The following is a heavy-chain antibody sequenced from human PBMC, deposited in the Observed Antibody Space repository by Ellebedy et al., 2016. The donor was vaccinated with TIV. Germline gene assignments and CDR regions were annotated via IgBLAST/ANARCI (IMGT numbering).Heavy chain of an antibody. CDR3: AKDVRYTTGWGGALDI. Sequence: GESLKISCAASGFTFNSYAMHWVRQAPGKGLEWVAVISYDGSSKYYADSVKGRFTISRDNSRNTLYLQMNSLRGEDTAVYFCAKDVRYTTGWGGALDIWGQGAMVTVSS. J-gene: IGHJ3*02. CDR2: ISYDGSSK. D-gene: IGHD2-2*02. CDR1: GFTFNSYA. V-gene: IGHV3-30-3*01.